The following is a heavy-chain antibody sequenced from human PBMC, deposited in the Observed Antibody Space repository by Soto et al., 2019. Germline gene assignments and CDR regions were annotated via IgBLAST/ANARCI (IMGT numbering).Heavy chain of an antibody. CDR3: ARVGYTGYLVDY. D-gene: IGHD5-12*01. CDR2: ISSSGNTI. CDR1: GFTFSDYY. J-gene: IGHJ4*02. V-gene: IGHV3-11*01. Sequence: GSLRLSCAASGFTFSDYYMTWIRQAPGKGLEWVSYISSSGNTIYYADSVKGRFTISRDNAKTSLYLQMNSLRAEDTAVYYCARVGYTGYLVDYWGQGTLVTVSS.